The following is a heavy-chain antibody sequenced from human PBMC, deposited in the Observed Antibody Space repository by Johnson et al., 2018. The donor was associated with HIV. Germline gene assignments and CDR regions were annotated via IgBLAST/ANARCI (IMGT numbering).Heavy chain of an antibody. J-gene: IGHJ3*02. CDR3: ARSPPSYGSGSYLGLDAFDI. CDR2: IYSGGSI. CDR1: GFTFSSYG. D-gene: IGHD3-10*01. V-gene: IGHV3-66*01. Sequence: EVQLVESGGGLVQPGGSLRLSCAASGFTFSSYGMHWVRQAPGKGLEWVSVIYSGGSIYYADSVKGRFTISRDNSKNTLYLQMNSLRAEDTAVYYCARSPPSYGSGSYLGLDAFDIWGKGTMVTVSS.